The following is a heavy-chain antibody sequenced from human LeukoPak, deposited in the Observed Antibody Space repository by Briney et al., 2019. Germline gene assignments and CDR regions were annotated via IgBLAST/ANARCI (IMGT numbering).Heavy chain of an antibody. Sequence: SEQTRDDKGSRWVRPPDESFKEWDGLTSGDGGKTYYGDSVKGRFTISRDNSKNSLYLQMNSLRTEDTALYYCAKDMGYSSSRQYYYYYYGMDVWGQGTTVTVSS. D-gene: IGHD6-13*01. CDR3: AKDMGYSSSRQYYYYYYGMDV. CDR2: TSGDGGKT. J-gene: IGHJ6*02. V-gene: IGHV3-43*02. CDR1: EQTRDDKG.